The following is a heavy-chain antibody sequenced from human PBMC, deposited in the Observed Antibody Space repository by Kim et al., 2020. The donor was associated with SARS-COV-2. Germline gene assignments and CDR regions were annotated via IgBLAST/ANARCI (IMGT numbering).Heavy chain of an antibody. CDR2: IWYDGSNK. V-gene: IGHV3-33*01. J-gene: IGHJ6*02. CDR1: GFTFSSYG. Sequence: GGSLRLSCAASGFTFSSYGMHWVRQAPGKGLEWVAVIWYDGSNKYYADSVKGRFTISRDNSKNTLYLQMNSLRAEDTAVYYCARDRVPAALYPYYYYYGMDVWGQGTTVTVSS. D-gene: IGHD2-2*01. CDR3: ARDRVPAALYPYYYYYGMDV.